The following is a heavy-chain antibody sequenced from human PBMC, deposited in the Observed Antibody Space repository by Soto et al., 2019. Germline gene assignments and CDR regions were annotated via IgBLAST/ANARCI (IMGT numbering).Heavy chain of an antibody. CDR3: ARDPAFFFDSSGYHYFDY. J-gene: IGHJ4*02. D-gene: IGHD3-22*01. Sequence: GGSLRLSCATSGFRFSYFALSWVRQAPGKGLEWVSSVSGSGGNSYYADSVKGRFTISRDSSDNTLYLHMNSLRAEDTAIYFCARDPAFFFDSSGYHYFDYWGQGTVVTVSS. CDR1: GFRFSYFA. CDR2: VSGSGGNS. V-gene: IGHV3-23*01.